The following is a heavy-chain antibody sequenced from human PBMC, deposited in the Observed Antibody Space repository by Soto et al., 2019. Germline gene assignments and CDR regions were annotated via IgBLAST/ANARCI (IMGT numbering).Heavy chain of an antibody. V-gene: IGHV1-69*13. CDR2: IIPIFGTA. Sequence: SVKVSCKASGGTFSSYAISWVRQAPGQGLEWMGGIIPIFGTANYAQKFQGRVTITADESTSTAYMELSSLRSEDTAVYYCARARPLVAHLEYWGQGTLVTVSS. D-gene: IGHD2-15*01. CDR3: ARARPLVAHLEY. J-gene: IGHJ4*02. CDR1: GGTFSSYA.